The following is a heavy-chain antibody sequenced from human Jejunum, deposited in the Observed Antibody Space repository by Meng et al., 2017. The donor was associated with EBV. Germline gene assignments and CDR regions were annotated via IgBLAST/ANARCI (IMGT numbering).Heavy chain of an antibody. V-gene: IGHV3-11*01. CDR2: ISSNTGSTI. Sequence: QVQLVGSGGGLVKPGGSLRLSCGAAGFNFSDYYMTWIRQAPGKGLEWVAYISSNTGSTIYYADSVKGRFTISRDNAKNSLYLQMNSLRAEDTAIYYCAREALSFDYWGQGTLVTVSS. CDR3: AREALSFDY. D-gene: IGHD2/OR15-2a*01. J-gene: IGHJ4*02. CDR1: GFNFSDYY.